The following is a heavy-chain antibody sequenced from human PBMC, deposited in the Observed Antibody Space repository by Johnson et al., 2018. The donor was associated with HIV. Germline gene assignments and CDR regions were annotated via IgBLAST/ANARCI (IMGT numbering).Heavy chain of an antibody. CDR3: AKDLFTEREDDGYDI. CDR2: IYSGGST. CDR1: GFTVSSNY. V-gene: IGHV3-66*01. J-gene: IGHJ3*02. Sequence: EVQLVESGGGVVRPGGSLRLSCAASGFTVSSNYMSWVRQAPGKGLEWVSVIYSGGSTYYADSVKGRLTISRDNSKNTLYLQMNSLRAEDTAVYYCAKDLFTEREDDGYDIWGQGTMVTVSS. D-gene: IGHD1-26*01.